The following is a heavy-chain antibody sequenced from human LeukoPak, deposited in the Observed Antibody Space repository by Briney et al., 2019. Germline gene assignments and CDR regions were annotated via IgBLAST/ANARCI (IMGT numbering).Heavy chain of an antibody. CDR1: GFTFSDYY. Sequence: GGSLRLSCAASGFTFSDYYMSWIRQAPGKGLEWVSYISSSGSTIYYADSVKGRFTISRDNAKNSLYLQMNSLRAEDTAVYYCARHRDCSGGSCYGDFDYWGQGTLVTISS. V-gene: IGHV3-11*01. J-gene: IGHJ4*02. CDR3: ARHRDCSGGSCYGDFDY. D-gene: IGHD2-15*01. CDR2: ISSSGSTI.